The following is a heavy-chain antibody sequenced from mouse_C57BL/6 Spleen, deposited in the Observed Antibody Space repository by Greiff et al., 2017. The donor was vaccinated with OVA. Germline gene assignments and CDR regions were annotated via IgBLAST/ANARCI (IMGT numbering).Heavy chain of an antibody. V-gene: IGHV5-16*01. D-gene: IGHD1-1*01. J-gene: IGHJ1*03. CDR3: ARDRGSSYDWYFDV. Sequence: EVKVVESEGGLVQPGSSMKLSCTASGFTFSDYYMAWVRQVPEKGLEWVANINYDGSSTYYLDSLKSRFIISRDNAKNILYLQMSSLKSEDTATYYCARDRGSSYDWYFDVWGTGTTVTVSS. CDR1: GFTFSDYY. CDR2: INYDGSST.